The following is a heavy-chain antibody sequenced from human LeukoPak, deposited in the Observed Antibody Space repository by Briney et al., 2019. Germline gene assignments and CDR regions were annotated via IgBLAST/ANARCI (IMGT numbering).Heavy chain of an antibody. J-gene: IGHJ5*02. CDR3: ARVGTTYYYDSSGYSWFDP. CDR1: GGSISSYY. D-gene: IGHD3-22*01. CDR2: IYYSGST. V-gene: IGHV4-59*01. Sequence: SETLSLTCTVSGGSISSYYWSWIRQPPGKGLEWIGYIYYSGSTNYYPSLKSRVTISVDTSKNQFSLKLSSVTAADTAVYYCARVGTTYYYDSSGYSWFDPWGQGTLVTVSS.